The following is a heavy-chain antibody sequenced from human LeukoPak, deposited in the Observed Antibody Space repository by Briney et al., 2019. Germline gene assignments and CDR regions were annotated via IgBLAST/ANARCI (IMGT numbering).Heavy chain of an antibody. CDR1: GFTFSSYS. Sequence: GGSLRLSCAASGFTFSSYSMNWVRQAPGQGLEWVSSISSSSSYIYYADSVKGRFTISRDNAKNSLYLQMNSLRAEDTAVYYWATHPYGRDDYWGQGTLVTVSS. D-gene: IGHD4-17*01. CDR3: ATHPYGRDDY. V-gene: IGHV3-21*01. CDR2: ISSSSSYI. J-gene: IGHJ4*02.